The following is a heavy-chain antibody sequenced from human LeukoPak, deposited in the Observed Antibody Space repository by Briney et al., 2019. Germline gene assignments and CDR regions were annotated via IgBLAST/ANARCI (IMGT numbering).Heavy chain of an antibody. D-gene: IGHD6-19*01. J-gene: IGHJ4*02. V-gene: IGHV3-72*01. Sequence: PGGSLRLSCAASGFSFSDHYMDWVRQAPGKGLEWVGRIRKEGDSYITQYAASVKDRFIISRDDSKSSLYLQMNSLKTEDTAVYFCARVYSSGWEVSDYWGQGTLVTVSS. CDR3: ARVYSSGWEVSDY. CDR1: GFSFSDHY. CDR2: IRKEGDSYIT.